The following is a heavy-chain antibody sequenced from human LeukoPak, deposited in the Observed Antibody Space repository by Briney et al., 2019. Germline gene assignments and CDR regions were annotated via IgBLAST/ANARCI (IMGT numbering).Heavy chain of an antibody. CDR1: GGSFSGYY. D-gene: IGHD3-10*01. Sequence: SETLSLTCAVYGGSFSGYYWSWIRQPPGKGLEWIGEINHSGSTNYNPSLKSRVTISVDTSKNQFSLKLSSVTAADTAVYYYARGRGTLGRGWDYWGQGTLVTVSS. J-gene: IGHJ4*02. CDR2: INHSGST. CDR3: ARGRGTLGRGWDY. V-gene: IGHV4-34*01.